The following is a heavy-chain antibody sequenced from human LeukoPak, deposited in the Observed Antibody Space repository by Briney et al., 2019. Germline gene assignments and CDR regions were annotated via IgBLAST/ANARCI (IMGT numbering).Heavy chain of an antibody. CDR3: AELGITMIGGV. Sequence: GGSLRLSCVASGFTFSDYSLNWVRQAPGKGLEWISYIGSAIYYADSVKGRFTISRDNAKNSLFLQMNSLRAEDTAVYYCAELGITMIGGVWGKGTTVTISS. V-gene: IGHV3-48*01. CDR1: GFTFSDYS. CDR2: IGSAI. J-gene: IGHJ6*04. D-gene: IGHD3-10*02.